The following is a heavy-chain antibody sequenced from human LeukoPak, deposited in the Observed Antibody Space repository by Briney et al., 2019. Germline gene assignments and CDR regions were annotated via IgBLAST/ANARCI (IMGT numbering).Heavy chain of an antibody. Sequence: GRSLRLSCAASGFTFSSYGMHWVRQAPGKGLEWVSLIYADGSTHYTDSVKGRFSISRDNSQNTVYLQMNSLRGEDTAVYFCAKRSVPGRPGYWGQGTLVTVSS. CDR1: GFTFSSYG. V-gene: IGHV3-66*04. D-gene: IGHD3-3*01. CDR3: AKRSVPGRPGY. J-gene: IGHJ4*02. CDR2: IYADGST.